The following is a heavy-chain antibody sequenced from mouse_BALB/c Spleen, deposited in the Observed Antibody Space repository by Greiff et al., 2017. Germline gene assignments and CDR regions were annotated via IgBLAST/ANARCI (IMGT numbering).Heavy chain of an antibody. J-gene: IGHJ1*01. CDR1: GFTFSSYA. CDR2: ISSGGSYT. CDR3: ARNFDWYFDG. V-gene: IGHV5-9-4*01. Sequence: EVKLMESGGGLVKPGGSLKLSCAASGFTFSSYAMSWVRQSPEKRLEWVAEISSGGSYTYYPDTVTGRFTISRDNAKNTLYLEMSSLRSEDTAMYYCARNFDWYFDGWGAGTTVTVSS.